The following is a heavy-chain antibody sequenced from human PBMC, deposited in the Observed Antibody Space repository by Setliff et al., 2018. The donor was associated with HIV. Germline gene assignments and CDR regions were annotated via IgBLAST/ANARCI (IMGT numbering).Heavy chain of an antibody. V-gene: IGHV1-2*02. Sequence: ASVKVSCKASGYTFTGYYVHWVRQVPGQGLEWMGWINPSSGATNFAQNFQGRVTMTRDTSITTVYLELIRLRSDDTAVYYCAREVHDHTNRLYSYYYLDVWAKGTPVTVS. D-gene: IGHD2-8*01. CDR1: GYTFTGYY. CDR3: AREVHDHTNRLYSYYYLDV. CDR2: INPSSGAT. J-gene: IGHJ6*03.